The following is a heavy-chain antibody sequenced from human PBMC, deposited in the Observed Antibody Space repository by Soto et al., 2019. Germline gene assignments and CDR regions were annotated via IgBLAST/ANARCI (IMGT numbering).Heavy chain of an antibody. D-gene: IGHD3-16*02. Sequence: ASVKVSCKASGYTFTSYDINWVRQATGQGLEWMGWMNPNSGNTGYAQKFQGRVTMTRNTSISTAYMELSSLRSEDTAVYYCARVKTDMITFGGVIVSMRYYYGMDVWGQGTTVTVSS. CDR1: GYTFTSYD. V-gene: IGHV1-8*01. J-gene: IGHJ6*02. CDR3: ARVKTDMITFGGVIVSMRYYYGMDV. CDR2: MNPNSGNT.